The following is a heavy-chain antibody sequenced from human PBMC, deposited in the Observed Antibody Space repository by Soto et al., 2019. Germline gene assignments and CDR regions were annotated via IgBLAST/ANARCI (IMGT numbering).Heavy chain of an antibody. CDR3: AKEFYYDASGQYSDLYFDS. Sequence: EVLLLESGGGLTQPGGSLRLGCAASGFSFSSYAMSWVRQAPPQGLEWVSSISTRGGRTYYADSVKGRFSISRDNSANAVYLDMDNLIAEDTGIYYCAKEFYYDASGQYSDLYFDSWGQGALVTVSS. V-gene: IGHV3-23*01. J-gene: IGHJ4*02. CDR1: GFSFSSYA. D-gene: IGHD3-22*01. CDR2: ISTRGGRT.